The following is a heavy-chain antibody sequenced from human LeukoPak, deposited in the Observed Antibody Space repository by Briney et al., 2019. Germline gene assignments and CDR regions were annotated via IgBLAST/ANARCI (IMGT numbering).Heavy chain of an antibody. CDR1: GGSISSYY. V-gene: IGHV4-4*07. D-gene: IGHD6-13*01. Sequence: SETLSLTCTVPGGSISSYYWSWIRQPAGKGLEWIGRIYTSGSTNYNPSLKSRVTMSVDTSKNQFSLKLSSVTAADTAVYYCARDGVNVAGIAAAGTIPLYYYGMDVWGQGTTVTVSS. CDR2: IYTSGST. J-gene: IGHJ6*02. CDR3: ARDGVNVAGIAAAGTIPLYYYGMDV.